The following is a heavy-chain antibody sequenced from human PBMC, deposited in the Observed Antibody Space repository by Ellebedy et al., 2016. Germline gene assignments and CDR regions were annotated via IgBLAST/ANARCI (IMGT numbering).Heavy chain of an antibody. CDR2: INHSGST. D-gene: IGHD1-7*01. J-gene: IGHJ6*02. V-gene: IGHV4-34*01. CDR3: ARRGLELTGPPYYYGMDV. CDR1: GGSFSGYY. Sequence: SETLSLXXAVYGGSFSGYYWSWIRQPPGKGLEWIGEINHSGSTNYNPSLKSRVTISVDTSKNQFSLKLSSVTAADTAVYYCARRGLELTGPPYYYGMDVWGQGTTVTVSS.